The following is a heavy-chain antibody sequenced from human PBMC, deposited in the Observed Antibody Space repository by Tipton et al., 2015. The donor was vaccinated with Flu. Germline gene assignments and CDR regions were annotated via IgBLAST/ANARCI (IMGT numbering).Heavy chain of an antibody. V-gene: IGHV4-38-2*02. CDR1: GYSISSGYY. D-gene: IGHD5-24*01. CDR3: AREMMATIDYFDY. J-gene: IGHJ4*02. Sequence: LRLSCAVSGYSISSGYYWGWIRQPPGKGLEWIGSIYHSGSTYYNPSLKSRVTISVDTSKNQFSLKLSSVTAADTAVYYCAREMMATIDYFDYWGQGTLVTVSS. CDR2: IYHSGST.